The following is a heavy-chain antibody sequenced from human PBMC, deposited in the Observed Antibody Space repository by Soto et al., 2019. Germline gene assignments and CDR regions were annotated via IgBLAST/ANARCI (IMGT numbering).Heavy chain of an antibody. Sequence: QVQLVESGGGVVQPGRSLRLSCAASEFTFSTYDMHWVRQAPGKGLEWVAVVSYDGSNTYYVDFVRGRFTISRDNYKNKVYLQMNSLRSEDTAVYYCAGGIPNFDTMDVWGQGTTVTVSS. CDR3: AGGIPNFDTMDV. J-gene: IGHJ6*02. CDR1: EFTFSTYD. D-gene: IGHD1-1*01. V-gene: IGHV3-30*03. CDR2: VSYDGSNT.